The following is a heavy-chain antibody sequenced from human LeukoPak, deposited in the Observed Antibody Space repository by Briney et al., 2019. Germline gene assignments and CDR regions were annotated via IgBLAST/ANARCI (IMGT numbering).Heavy chain of an antibody. CDR1: GGSFSGYY. Sequence: SETLSLTCAVYGGSFSGYYWSWIRQPPGKGLEWIGEINHSGSTNYNPSLKSRVTISVDTSKNQFSLKLSSVTAADTAVYYCARGPGIAAAGPFDYWGQGTLVTVPS. CDR2: INHSGST. V-gene: IGHV4-34*01. D-gene: IGHD6-13*01. CDR3: ARGPGIAAAGPFDY. J-gene: IGHJ4*02.